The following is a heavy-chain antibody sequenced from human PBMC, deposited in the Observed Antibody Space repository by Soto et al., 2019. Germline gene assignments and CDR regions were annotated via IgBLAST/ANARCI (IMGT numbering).Heavy chain of an antibody. CDR2: IYPGDSNT. V-gene: IGHV5-51*01. Sequence: GESLKISCKGSGYSLTSYWIGWVRQMPGKGLEWMGIIYPGDSNTRYSPSLQGQVTISVDKSISTAYLQWSSLKATDTAMYYCARHAYDFWSVHPNPQYYYGMAVWGQRTTVTVSS. CDR1: GYSLTSYW. J-gene: IGHJ6*02. CDR3: ARHAYDFWSVHPNPQYYYGMAV. D-gene: IGHD3-3*01.